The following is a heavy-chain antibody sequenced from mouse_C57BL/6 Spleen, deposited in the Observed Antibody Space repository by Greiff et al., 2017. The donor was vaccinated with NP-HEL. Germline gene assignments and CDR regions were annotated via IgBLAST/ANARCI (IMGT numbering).Heavy chain of an antibody. CDR3: ATNWERDYFDY. Sequence: VQLQQSGAELMKPGAPVKLSCKATGHTFTGYWIEWVKQRPGHGLEWIGEILPGSGSTNYNEKFKGKATFTADTSSNTAYMQLSSLITEDSAIDYDATNWERDYFDYWGQGTTLTVSS. J-gene: IGHJ2*01. CDR2: ILPGSGST. V-gene: IGHV1-9*01. CDR1: GHTFTGYW. D-gene: IGHD4-1*01.